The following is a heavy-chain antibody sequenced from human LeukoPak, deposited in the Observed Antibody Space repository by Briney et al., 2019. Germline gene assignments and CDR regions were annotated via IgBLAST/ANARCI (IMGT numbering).Heavy chain of an antibody. CDR2: VIPILGTP. D-gene: IGHD3-16*01. V-gene: IGHV1-69*08. Sequence: ASVKVSCKASGDTFSTYTVTWVRQAPGQGLEWMGGVIPILGTPNYAQKFQGRVTITADKSTTTVSIDLRSLRSDDTAVYYCARVERGGVLVVWGPGTLVIVSS. CDR1: GDTFSTYT. CDR3: ARVERGGVLVV. J-gene: IGHJ4*02.